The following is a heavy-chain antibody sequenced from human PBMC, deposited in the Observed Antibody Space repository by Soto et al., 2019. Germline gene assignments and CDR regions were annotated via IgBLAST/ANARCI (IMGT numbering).Heavy chain of an antibody. V-gene: IGHV4-31*03. CDR3: ARDVTYSSGWYPDV. CDR1: GGSISTGGYY. J-gene: IGHJ6*02. Sequence: SETLSLTCTVSGGSISTGGYYWSWVRQRPGEGLEWIGYIYHTGGTYYNPSLKSRLSISVDVSKNQFSLKLSSVTAADTAVYYCARDVTYSSGWYPDVWGQGTTVTVSS. D-gene: IGHD6-19*01. CDR2: IYHTGGT.